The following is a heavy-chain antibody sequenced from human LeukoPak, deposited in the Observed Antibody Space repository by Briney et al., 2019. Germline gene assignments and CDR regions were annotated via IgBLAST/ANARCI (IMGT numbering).Heavy chain of an antibody. V-gene: IGHV4-59*01. CDR3: ARAGGPSPYYYYMDV. CDR1: GGSISSYY. D-gene: IGHD1-26*01. CDR2: IYYSGST. J-gene: IGHJ6*03. Sequence: SETLSLTCTVSGGSISSYYWSWIRQPPGKGLEWIGYIYYSGSTNYNPSLKSRVTISVDTSKNQFSLKLSSVTAADTAVYYCARAGGPSPYYYYMDVWGKGTTVTVSS.